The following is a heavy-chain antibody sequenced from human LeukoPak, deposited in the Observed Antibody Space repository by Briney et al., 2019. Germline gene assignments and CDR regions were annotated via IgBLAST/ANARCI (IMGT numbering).Heavy chain of an antibody. CDR2: ISSSSSTI. V-gene: IGHV3-48*04. CDR3: ARDIYYDSSGYYGSVY. J-gene: IGHJ4*02. Sequence: GGSLRLSCAASGFTFSSYSINWVRQAPGKGLEWVSYISSSSSTIYYADSVKGRFTISRDNAKNSLYLQMNSLRAEDTAVYYCARDIYYDSSGYYGSVYWGQGTLVTVSS. CDR1: GFTFSSYS. D-gene: IGHD3-22*01.